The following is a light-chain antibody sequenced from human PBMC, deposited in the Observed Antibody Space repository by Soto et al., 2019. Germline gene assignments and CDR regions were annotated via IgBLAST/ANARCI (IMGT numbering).Light chain of an antibody. CDR1: QTISNY. V-gene: IGKV1-5*03. Sequence: DIPMTQSPPSLSASVGDRVTITCRASQTISNYLNWYQQKSGQAPKLLIYKASTLKSGVPSRFSGSGSGTEFTLTISSLQPDDFATYYCQHYNSYSEAFGQGTKVELK. CDR3: QHYNSYSEA. J-gene: IGKJ1*01. CDR2: KAS.